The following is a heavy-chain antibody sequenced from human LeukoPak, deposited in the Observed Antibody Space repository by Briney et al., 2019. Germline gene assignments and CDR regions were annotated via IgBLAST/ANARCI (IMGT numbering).Heavy chain of an antibody. J-gene: IGHJ5*02. D-gene: IGHD3/OR15-3a*01. V-gene: IGHV4-59*01. Sequence: SETLSLTCTVSGGSISSYYWSWIRQPPGKGLEWIGYIYYSGSTNYNPSLKSRVTISVDTSKNQFSLKLSSVTAADTAVYYCARKYYDFWSGPRGWFDPWGQGTLVTVSS. CDR1: GGSISSYY. CDR3: ARKYYDFWSGPRGWFDP. CDR2: IYYSGST.